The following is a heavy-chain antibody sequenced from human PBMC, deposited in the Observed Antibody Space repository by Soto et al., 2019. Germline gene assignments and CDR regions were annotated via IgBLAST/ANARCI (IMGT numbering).Heavy chain of an antibody. CDR3: AEVVSGGHLDY. CDR1: GVSINNYY. J-gene: IGHJ4*02. CDR2: IYYTGST. Sequence: SETLSLTCTVPGVSINNYYWTWIRQPPGKRLEWIGAIYYTGSTTYNLSLRSRVTFSVDTSKNQFPLSLTSVTAADTAVHFCAEVVSGGHLDYWGQGTLVTVSS. D-gene: IGHD6-25*01. V-gene: IGHV4-59*01.